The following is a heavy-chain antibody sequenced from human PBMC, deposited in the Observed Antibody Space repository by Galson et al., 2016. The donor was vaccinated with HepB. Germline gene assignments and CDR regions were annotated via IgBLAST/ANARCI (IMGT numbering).Heavy chain of an antibody. D-gene: IGHD6-13*01. CDR2: IWYDGSNK. V-gene: IGHV3-33*01. J-gene: IGHJ4*02. CDR3: VREAPIAAPGANDC. Sequence: SLRLSCAASGFTFNSFGMHWVRQAPGKGLEWVAVIWYDGSNKYYGDSVKGRFTISRDNSKNTLYRQMNSLRAEDTAIYYCVREAPIAAPGANDCWGQGTQVTVSS. CDR1: GFTFNSFG.